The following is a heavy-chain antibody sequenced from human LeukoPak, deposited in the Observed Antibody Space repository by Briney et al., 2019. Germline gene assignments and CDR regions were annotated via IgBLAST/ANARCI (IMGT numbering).Heavy chain of an antibody. CDR2: ISSSSSYI. CDR1: GFTFSSYS. J-gene: IGHJ4*02. Sequence: SGGSLRLSCAASGFTFSSYSMNWVRQAPGKGLEWVSSISSSSSYIYYADSVKGRFTISRDNAKNSLYLQMNSLRAEDTAVYYCARDQYSSSSGFDYWGQGTLVTVSS. D-gene: IGHD6-6*01. V-gene: IGHV3-21*01. CDR3: ARDQYSSSSGFDY.